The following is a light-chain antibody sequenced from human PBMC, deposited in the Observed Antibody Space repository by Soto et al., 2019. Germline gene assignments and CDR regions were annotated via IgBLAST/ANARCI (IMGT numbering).Light chain of an antibody. J-gene: IGKJ1*01. CDR3: QQYNNWHPKT. Sequence: EIVMTQSPATLAVSPGQIATLSCRSSQSVSSNLAWYQQKPGQAPRLLLYGASTRATGIPARLSGSGSGTEFSLTISSLKSEDFAVYYCQQYNNWHPKTFGQGTKVQIK. CDR2: GAS. V-gene: IGKV3-15*01. CDR1: QSVSSN.